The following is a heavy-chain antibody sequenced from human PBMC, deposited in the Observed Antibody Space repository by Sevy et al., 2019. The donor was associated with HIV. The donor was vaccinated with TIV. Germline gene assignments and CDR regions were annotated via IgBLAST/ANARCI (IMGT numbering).Heavy chain of an antibody. J-gene: IGHJ4*02. Sequence: GGSLRLSCTASGFTFTDYAMNWVRQSPGKGLEWVAFFKRKADGGTLDHAASVKGRFTISRDDSKNIAYLQMNDLKTDDTGVYYSTRWKGAQSVFDYWGQGALVTVSS. CDR2: FKRKADGGTL. CDR1: GFTFTDYA. D-gene: IGHD1-1*01. CDR3: TRWKGAQSVFDY. V-gene: IGHV3-49*04.